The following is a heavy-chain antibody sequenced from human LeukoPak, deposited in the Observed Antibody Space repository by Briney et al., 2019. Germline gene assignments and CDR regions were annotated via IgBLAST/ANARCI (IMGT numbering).Heavy chain of an antibody. CDR1: GGTFSSYT. CDR3: ARQDLYYYMDV. CDR2: IIPILGIA. J-gene: IGHJ6*03. Sequence: SVKVSCKASGGTFSSYTISWVRQAPGQGLEWMGRIIPILGIANYAQKFQGRVTITADKSTSTAYMELSSLKASDTAMYYCARQDLYYYMDVWGKGTTVTVSS. V-gene: IGHV1-69*02.